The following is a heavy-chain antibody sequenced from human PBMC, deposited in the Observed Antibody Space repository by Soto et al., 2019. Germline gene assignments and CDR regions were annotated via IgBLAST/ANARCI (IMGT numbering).Heavy chain of an antibody. CDR2: INHSGST. CDR3: ARGLSRPLNGYRYYHGMDV. CDR1: GGSFSGYY. Sequence: PSETLSLTCAVYGGSFSGYYWSWIRQPPGKGLEWIGEINHSGSTNYNPSLKSRVTISVDTSKNQFSLKLSSVTAADTAVYYCARGLSRPLNGYRYYHGMDVWGQGTTVTVSS. V-gene: IGHV4-34*01. J-gene: IGHJ6*01. D-gene: IGHD5-12*01.